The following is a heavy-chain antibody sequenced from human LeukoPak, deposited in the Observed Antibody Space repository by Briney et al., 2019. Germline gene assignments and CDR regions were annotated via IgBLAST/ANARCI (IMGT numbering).Heavy chain of an antibody. CDR3: ATSSATGYEDY. CDR2: ISGSGGST. CDR1: GFTFSNYW. J-gene: IGHJ4*02. D-gene: IGHD5-12*01. Sequence: GGSLRLSCAASGFTFSNYWMHWVRQAPGKGLEWVSAISGSGGSTYYADSVKGRFTISRDNSKNTLYLQMNSLRAEDTAVYYCATSSATGYEDYWGQGTLVTVSS. V-gene: IGHV3-23*01.